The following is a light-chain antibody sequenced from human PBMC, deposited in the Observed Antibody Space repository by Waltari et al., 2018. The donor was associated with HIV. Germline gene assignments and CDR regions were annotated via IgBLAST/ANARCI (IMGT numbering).Light chain of an antibody. CDR3: SSYTTGSTWV. J-gene: IGLJ3*02. CDR1: SSDIGAYNR. V-gene: IGLV2-18*02. Sequence: QSALTQPPSVFGSLGQSVTIASTGTSSDIGAYNRVSWYQQSPGTAPKLRIYEVTHRPSGVPVRFSGSKSGNTASLTISGLQADDEADYYCSSYTTGSTWVFGGGTKLTVL. CDR2: EVT.